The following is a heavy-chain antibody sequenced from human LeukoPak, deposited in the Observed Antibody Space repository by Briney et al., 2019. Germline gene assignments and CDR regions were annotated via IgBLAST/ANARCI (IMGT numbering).Heavy chain of an antibody. CDR3: ARDSGWFYFDY. Sequence: QTLCPSRAISGDSVSSNSVAWSCIRQSPSRGLEWLGRTYYRSRWYIDYAVSVKGRITINPDTSKNQFSLQLNSVTPEDTALYFCARDSGWFYFDYWGQGTLVTVSS. CDR2: TYYRSRWYI. J-gene: IGHJ4*02. CDR1: GDSVSSNSVA. V-gene: IGHV6-1*01. D-gene: IGHD6-19*01.